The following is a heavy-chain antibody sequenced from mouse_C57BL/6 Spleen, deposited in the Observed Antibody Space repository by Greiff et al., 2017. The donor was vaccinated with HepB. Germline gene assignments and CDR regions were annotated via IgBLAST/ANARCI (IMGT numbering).Heavy chain of an antibody. CDR2: ISSGGSYT. J-gene: IGHJ3*01. V-gene: IGHV5-6*01. D-gene: IGHD2-5*01. CDR3: ARSYSNYYRFAY. CDR1: GFTFSSYG. Sequence: EVHLVESGGDLVKPGGSLKLSCAASGFTFSSYGMSWVRQTPDKRLEWVATISSGGSYTYYPDSVKGRFTISRDNAKNTLYLQMSSLKSEDTAMYYCARSYSNYYRFAYWGQGTLVTVSA.